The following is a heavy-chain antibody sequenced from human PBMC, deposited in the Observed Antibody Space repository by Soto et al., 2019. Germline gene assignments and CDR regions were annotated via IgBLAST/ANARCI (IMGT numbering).Heavy chain of an antibody. CDR1: GYSFAGYW. J-gene: IGHJ4*02. V-gene: IGHV5-10-1*01. CDR2: IDPSDSQT. D-gene: IGHD3-22*01. CDR3: ARTISHNYYYDSSGYPGYFDY. Sequence: GESLKISCKGSGYSFAGYWITWVRQKPGKGLEWMGRIDPSDSQTYYSPSFRGHVTISVTKSITTVFLQWSSLRASDTAMYYCARTISHNYYYDSSGYPGYFDYWGQGTLVTVSS.